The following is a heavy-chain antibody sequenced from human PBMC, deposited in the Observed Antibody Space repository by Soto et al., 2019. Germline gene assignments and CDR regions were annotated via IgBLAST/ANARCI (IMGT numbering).Heavy chain of an antibody. V-gene: IGHV3-30*18. CDR3: EKENVGIAARAPPDN. CDR1: GFTFSSYG. CDR2: ISYDGSNK. Sequence: GGSLRLSCAASGFTFSSYGMHWVRQAPGKGLEWVAVISYDGSNKYYADSVKGRFTISRDNSKNTLYLQMNSLRAEDTAVYYCEKENVGIAARAPPDNWGQGTLVTVSS. J-gene: IGHJ4*02. D-gene: IGHD6-6*01.